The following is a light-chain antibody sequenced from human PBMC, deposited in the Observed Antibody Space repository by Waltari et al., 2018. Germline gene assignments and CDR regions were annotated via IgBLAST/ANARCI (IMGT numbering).Light chain of an antibody. CDR3: QQYYAAPLT. V-gene: IGKV4-1*01. Sequence: DFVMTQSPDSLAVSLGERATINCKSRQSVLSSSNNRNYLAWFQQKAGQPPKLFISWASTRQSGVPDRFSGSGSGTDFTLTISSLQAEDVAVYYCQQYYAAPLTFGGGTKVEIK. J-gene: IGKJ4*01. CDR1: QSVLSSSNNRNY. CDR2: WAS.